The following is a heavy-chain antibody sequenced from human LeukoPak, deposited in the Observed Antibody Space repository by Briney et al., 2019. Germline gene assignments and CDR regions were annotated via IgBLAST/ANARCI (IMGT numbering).Heavy chain of an antibody. D-gene: IGHD2-2*01. Sequence: GGSLRLSCAASGFTFSSAWMTWVRQAPGKGLEWVGHIKNKTNGETTDYAAPVKGRFIISRDDSKNTLYPQMNSLRTEDTAVYYCARGFCSSTNCYQGPFDFWGQGTLVTVSS. CDR1: GFTFSSAW. J-gene: IGHJ4*02. CDR3: ARGFCSSTNCYQGPFDF. CDR2: IKNKTNGETT. V-gene: IGHV3-15*01.